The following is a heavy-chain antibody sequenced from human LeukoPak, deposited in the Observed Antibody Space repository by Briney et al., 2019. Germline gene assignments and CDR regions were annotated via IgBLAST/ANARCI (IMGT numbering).Heavy chain of an antibody. Sequence: GGSLRLSCAASGFTFFDHGMSWVRQVPGKGLEWVSGINWNGGSTGYADSVKGRFTISRDDAKNSLYLQMNSLRVEDTALYYCTKGGLFWTLDYYYYYMDVWGKGTTVTVSS. CDR2: INWNGGST. CDR1: GFTFFDHG. V-gene: IGHV3-20*04. J-gene: IGHJ6*03. D-gene: IGHD3/OR15-3a*01. CDR3: TKGGLFWTLDYYYYYMDV.